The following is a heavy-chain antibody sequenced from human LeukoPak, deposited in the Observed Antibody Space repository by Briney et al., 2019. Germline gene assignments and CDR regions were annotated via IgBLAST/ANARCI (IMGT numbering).Heavy chain of an antibody. D-gene: IGHD2-15*01. J-gene: IGHJ6*03. CDR3: ARLGAATLPTGYYYYYMDV. CDR2: MNPNSGNT. CDR1: GYTFTSYD. Sequence: ASVKVSCKASGYTFTSYDINWVRQATGQGLEWMGWMNPNSGNTGYAQKFQGRVTMTRNTSISTAYMELSSLRSEDTAVYHCARLGAATLPTGYYYYYMDVWAKGPRSPSP. V-gene: IGHV1-8*01.